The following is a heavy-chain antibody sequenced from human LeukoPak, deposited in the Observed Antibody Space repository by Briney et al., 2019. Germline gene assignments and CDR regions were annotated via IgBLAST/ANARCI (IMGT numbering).Heavy chain of an antibody. V-gene: IGHV1-69*13. J-gene: IGHJ5*02. CDR2: IIPIFGTA. D-gene: IGHD6-13*01. Sequence: SVKVSCKASGGTFSSYAISWVRQAPGQGLEWMGGIIPIFGTANYAQKFQGRVTITADESTSTAYMELSSLRFEDTAVYYCAGIWTGYSSLANWFDPWGQGTLVTVSS. CDR3: AGIWTGYSSLANWFDP. CDR1: GGTFSSYA.